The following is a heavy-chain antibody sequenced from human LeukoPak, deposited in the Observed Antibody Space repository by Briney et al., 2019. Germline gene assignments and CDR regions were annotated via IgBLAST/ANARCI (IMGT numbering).Heavy chain of an antibody. CDR1: GGSISSSSYY. CDR2: IYYSGST. J-gene: IGHJ4*02. Sequence: PSETLSLTCTVSGGSISSSSYYWGWIRQPPGKGLEWIGSIYYSGSTYYNPSLKSRVTISVDTSKNQFSLKLSSVTAADTAVYYCAREGAYCSGGSCSNWIDYWGQGTLVTVSS. CDR3: AREGAYCSGGSCSNWIDY. V-gene: IGHV4-39*07. D-gene: IGHD2-15*01.